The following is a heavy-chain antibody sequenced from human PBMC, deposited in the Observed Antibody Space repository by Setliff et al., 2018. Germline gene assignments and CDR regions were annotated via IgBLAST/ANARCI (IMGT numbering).Heavy chain of an antibody. CDR2: IKSQTDGGTI. CDR3: ARGIWFGGSDYYMDV. V-gene: IGHV3-15*01. D-gene: IGHD3-10*01. CDR1: GLTFSKAW. J-gene: IGHJ6*03. Sequence: GGSLRLSCAASGLTFSKAWVSWVRQAPGRGLGWFGCIKSQTDGGTIDYAAPVKGRLTISRDDSKNKLYLQMNSLRAEDTAVYYCARGIWFGGSDYYMDVWGKGTTVTVSS.